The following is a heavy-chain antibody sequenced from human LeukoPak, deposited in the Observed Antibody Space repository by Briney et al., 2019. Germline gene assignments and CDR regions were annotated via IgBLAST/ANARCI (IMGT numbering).Heavy chain of an antibody. Sequence: SETLSLTCTVSGGSISSSSYYWGWIRQPPGKGLEWIGSIYYSGSTYYNPSLKSRVTISVDTSKNQFSLKLSSVTAADTAVYYCARVAYYDFWSGLPGAFDIWGQGTMVTVSS. V-gene: IGHV4-39*07. J-gene: IGHJ3*02. D-gene: IGHD3-3*01. CDR2: IYYSGST. CDR1: GGSISSSSYY. CDR3: ARVAYYDFWSGLPGAFDI.